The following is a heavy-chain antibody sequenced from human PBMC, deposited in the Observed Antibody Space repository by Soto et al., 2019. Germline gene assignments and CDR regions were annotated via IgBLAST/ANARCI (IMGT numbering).Heavy chain of an antibody. D-gene: IGHD6-13*01. CDR1: GDTFTDSS. Sequence: ASVKVSCKTSGDTFTDSSMHWVRQATGQGLEWMGWMNPNSGNTGYAQKFQGRVTMTRNTSISTAYMELSSLRSEDTAVYYCARVEQQLVRWWFDPWGQGTLVTVSS. CDR2: MNPNSGNT. J-gene: IGHJ5*02. V-gene: IGHV1-8*02. CDR3: ARVEQQLVRWWFDP.